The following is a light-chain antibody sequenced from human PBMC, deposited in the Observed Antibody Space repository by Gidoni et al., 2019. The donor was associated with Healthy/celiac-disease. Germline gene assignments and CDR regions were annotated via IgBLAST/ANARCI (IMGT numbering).Light chain of an antibody. V-gene: IGKV4-1*01. CDR2: WAS. Sequence: DIVMTQPPDSLAVSLGERATINCKSSQSVLYSSNNKNYLAWYQQKPGHPPKLLIYWASTRESGVPDRFSGSGSGTDFTLTISSLQAEDVAVYYCQQYYSTPLTFGQGTRLEIK. CDR3: QQYYSTPLT. J-gene: IGKJ5*01. CDR1: QSVLYSSNNKNY.